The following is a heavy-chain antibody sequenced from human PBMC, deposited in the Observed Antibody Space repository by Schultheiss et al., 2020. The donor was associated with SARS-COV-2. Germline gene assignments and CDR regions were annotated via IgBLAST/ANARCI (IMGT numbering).Heavy chain of an antibody. CDR3: ATGYSSGWYATDY. V-gene: IGHV1-2*02. Sequence: ASVKVSCKASGYTFTGYYMHWVRQAPGQGLEWMGIINPNSGDTRYAQKFQGRVTMTRDTSISTAYMELSRLRSDDTAVYYCATGYSSGWYATDYWGQGTLVTVSS. J-gene: IGHJ4*02. CDR1: GYTFTGYY. D-gene: IGHD6-19*01. CDR2: INPNSGDT.